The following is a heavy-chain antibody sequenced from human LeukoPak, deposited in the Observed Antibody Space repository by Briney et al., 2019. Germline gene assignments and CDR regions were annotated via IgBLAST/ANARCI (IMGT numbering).Heavy chain of an antibody. CDR1: GFTSSDYY. Sequence: GGSLRLSCAASGFTSSDYYMSWVRHAPGKGLEWGSYISSSGSTIYYADSVKGRFTISRDNAKNSLYLQMNSLRDEDTAVYYCARDQRPPYSGYGNDAFDIWGQGTMVTVSS. J-gene: IGHJ3*02. V-gene: IGHV3-11*04. D-gene: IGHD5-12*01. CDR3: ARDQRPPYSGYGNDAFDI. CDR2: ISSSGSTI.